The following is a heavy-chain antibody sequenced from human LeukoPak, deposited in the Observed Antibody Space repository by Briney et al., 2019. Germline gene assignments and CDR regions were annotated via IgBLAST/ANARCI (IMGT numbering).Heavy chain of an antibody. CDR1: GYIFTNYY. J-gene: IGHJ3*02. CDR2: INPSGDST. V-gene: IGHV1-46*01. D-gene: IGHD3-3*01. Sequence: ASVKVSCKASGYIFTNYYMHWVRQAPGQGLEWMGKINPSGDSTNSAQKFQGRVSMTRDTSASTVYMEVSSLRSEDTAVYYCARAYDFRDAFDIWGQGRMVTVSS. CDR3: ARAYDFRDAFDI.